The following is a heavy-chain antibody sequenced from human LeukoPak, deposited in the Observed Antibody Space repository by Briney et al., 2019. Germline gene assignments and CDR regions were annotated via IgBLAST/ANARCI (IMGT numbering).Heavy chain of an antibody. CDR1: GYTFTSYG. Sequence: ASVKVSCKASGYTFTSYGISWVQQAPGQGLEWMGWISAYNGNTNYAQKLQGRVTMTTDTSTSTAYMELRSLRSDDTAVYYCARGPYYDFWSGYYPDDYWGQGTLVTVSS. CDR2: ISAYNGNT. V-gene: IGHV1-18*01. D-gene: IGHD3-3*01. J-gene: IGHJ4*02. CDR3: ARGPYYDFWSGYYPDDY.